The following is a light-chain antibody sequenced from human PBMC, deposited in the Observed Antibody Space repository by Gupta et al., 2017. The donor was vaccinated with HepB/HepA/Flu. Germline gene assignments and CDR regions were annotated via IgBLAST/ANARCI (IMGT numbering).Light chain of an antibody. J-gene: IGKJ4*01. CDR3: QQYGTSPLT. V-gene: IGKV3-20*01. CDR2: GAS. Sequence: EIVLTQSPGTLSLSPGERATISCRASQDFGGILLAWYHQKPGLAPRLLINGASSRAAGIPDRFSGSGSGTEFTLTINRLEPEDFGVYYCQQYGTSPLTFGGGTKVEIK. CDR1: QDFGGIL.